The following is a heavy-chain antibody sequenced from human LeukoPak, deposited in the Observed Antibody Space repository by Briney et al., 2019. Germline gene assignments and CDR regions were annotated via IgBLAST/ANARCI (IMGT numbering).Heavy chain of an antibody. D-gene: IGHD2-8*01. CDR2: INTDGSST. J-gene: IGHJ5*02. V-gene: IGHV3-74*01. Sequence: GGSLRLSCAASEFTFSSYWVHWVRQAPGKGLVWVSRINTDGSSTNYADSVKGRFTLSRDNSKNTLYLQMNSLRVEDTAVYYCAREGTKGRFDPWGQGTLVTVSS. CDR3: AREGTKGRFDP. CDR1: EFTFSSYW.